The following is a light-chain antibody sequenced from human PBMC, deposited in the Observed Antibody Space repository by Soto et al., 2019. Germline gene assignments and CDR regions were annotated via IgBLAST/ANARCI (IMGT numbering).Light chain of an antibody. J-gene: IGKJ1*01. Sequence: DIQMTQSPSTLSASVVDRVTITCRASQSISNWLAWYQQKPGKAPKLLIYDASILESGVPSRFSGSGSGTEFTLTITSLQPDDFAAYYCQNYNSYSSTFGQGTKVDIK. CDR1: QSISNW. CDR2: DAS. V-gene: IGKV1-5*01. CDR3: QNYNSYSST.